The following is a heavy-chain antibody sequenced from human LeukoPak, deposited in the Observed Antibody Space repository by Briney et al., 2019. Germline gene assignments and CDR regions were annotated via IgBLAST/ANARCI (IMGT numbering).Heavy chain of an antibody. D-gene: IGHD2-2*01. Sequence: GRSLRLSCAASGFTFSSYAMHWVRQAPGKGLEWVAVISYDGSNKYYADSVKGRFTISRDNSKNTLYLQMNSLRAEDTAVYYCARGVVPADIGVSWSLGYWGQGTLVTVSS. CDR3: ARGVVPADIGVSWSLGY. V-gene: IGHV3-30*01. CDR2: ISYDGSNK. J-gene: IGHJ4*02. CDR1: GFTFSSYA.